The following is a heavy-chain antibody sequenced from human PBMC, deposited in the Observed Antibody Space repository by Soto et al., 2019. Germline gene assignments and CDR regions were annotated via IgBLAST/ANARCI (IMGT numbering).Heavy chain of an antibody. CDR2: INTGNGNT. J-gene: IGHJ5*02. V-gene: IGHV1-3*04. Sequence: QVQLVQSGAEVKKPGASVKVSCKASGYTFTRYAMHWVRQAPGQGLEWMGWINTGNGNTHYSQKFQGRVTFTRDASATTAYMEPSSLTSEDTAVYYCARNVDYFDPWGQGTLVTVSS. CDR1: GYTFTRYA. D-gene: IGHD4-17*01. CDR3: ARNVDYFDP.